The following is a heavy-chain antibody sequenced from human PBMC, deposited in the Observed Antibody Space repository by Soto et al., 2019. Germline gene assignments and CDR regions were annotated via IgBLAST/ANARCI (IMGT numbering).Heavy chain of an antibody. CDR2: ISYDGSNK. V-gene: IGHV3-30-3*01. J-gene: IGHJ4*02. D-gene: IGHD4-17*01. Sequence: QVQLVESGGGVVQPGRSLRLSCAASGFTFSSYAMHWVRQAPGKGLEWVAVISYDGSNKYYADSVKGRFTISRDNSKNPLYLQRNSLKAEDTAVYYCASGVGDYLFVVNYWGQGTLVTVSS. CDR3: ASGVGDYLFVVNY. CDR1: GFTFSSYA.